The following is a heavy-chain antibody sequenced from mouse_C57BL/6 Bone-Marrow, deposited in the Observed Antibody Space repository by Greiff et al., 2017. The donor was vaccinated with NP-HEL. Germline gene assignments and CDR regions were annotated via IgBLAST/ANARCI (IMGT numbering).Heavy chain of an antibody. V-gene: IGHV5-4*01. Sequence: EVKLMESGGGLVKPGGSLKLSCAASGFTFSSYAMSWVRQTPEKRLEWVATISDGGSYTYYPDNVKGRFTISRDNAKNNLYLQMSHLKSEDTAMYYCARDTLPGDYWGQGTTLTVSS. CDR1: GFTFSSYA. J-gene: IGHJ2*01. CDR3: ARDTLPGDY. CDR2: ISDGGSYT.